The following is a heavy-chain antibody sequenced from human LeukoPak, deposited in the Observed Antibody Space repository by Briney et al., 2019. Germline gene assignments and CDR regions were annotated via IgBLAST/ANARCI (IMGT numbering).Heavy chain of an antibody. CDR1: GYTFTSYW. CDR3: ARPSGRSGYYPTTEGYYFDY. Sequence: GESLKISCKTSGYTFTSYWIGWVRQMPGKGLEWMAIIYPRDSDTRFSPSFQGQVTFSVDKSINTAYLQWSSLKASDTAMYYCARPSGRSGYYPTTEGYYFDYWGQGTLVTVSS. V-gene: IGHV5-51*01. CDR2: IYPRDSDT. J-gene: IGHJ4*02. D-gene: IGHD3-3*01.